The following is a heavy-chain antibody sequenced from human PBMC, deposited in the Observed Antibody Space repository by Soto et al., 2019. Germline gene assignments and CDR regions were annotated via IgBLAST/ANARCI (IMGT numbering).Heavy chain of an antibody. V-gene: IGHV3-23*01. CDR1: GFTFGSYA. J-gene: IGHJ4*02. CDR3: AKYHSYYDDRSVSSD. D-gene: IGHD3-22*01. Sequence: GVYLRLACAASGFTFGSYAMSWVRQAPGKGLEWVSAISGSGGSTYYADSVKGRFTISRDNSKNTLYLQMNSLRAEDTAVYYCAKYHSYYDDRSVSSDCGQGSLVSGSS. CDR2: ISGSGGST.